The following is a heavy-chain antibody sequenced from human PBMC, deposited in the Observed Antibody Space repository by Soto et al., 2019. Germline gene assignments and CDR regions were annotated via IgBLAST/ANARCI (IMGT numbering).Heavy chain of an antibody. Sequence: EVQVVESGGGLVQPGGSLRLSCAASGFTFNKYWMHWVRQTPGKGLEWVSRINRDGGGTSYADSVVGRFTISRDNGLNTVYLQVNSLRVEDSAVYYCARGSVPSTYQDFWSGYPSIADYWGPGVWVTVSP. D-gene: IGHD3-3*02. CDR1: GFTFNKYW. CDR3: ARGSVPSTYQDFWSGYPSIADY. V-gene: IGHV3-74*01. J-gene: IGHJ4*02. CDR2: INRDGGGT.